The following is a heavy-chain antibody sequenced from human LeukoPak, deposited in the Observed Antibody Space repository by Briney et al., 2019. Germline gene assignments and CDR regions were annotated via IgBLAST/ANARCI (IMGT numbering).Heavy chain of an antibody. J-gene: IGHJ4*02. V-gene: IGHV4-4*07. D-gene: IGHD1-26*01. CDR2: IYPSGST. Sequence: PSETLSLTCTVSGGSISSYYWTWIRQPAGKGLEWIGRIYPSGSTNYNPSLKSRVTMSVNTSKNQFFLKLNPVAAADTAAYYCARENSGSYSLFDHWGQGTLVTVSS. CDR3: ARENSGSYSLFDH. CDR1: GGSISSYY.